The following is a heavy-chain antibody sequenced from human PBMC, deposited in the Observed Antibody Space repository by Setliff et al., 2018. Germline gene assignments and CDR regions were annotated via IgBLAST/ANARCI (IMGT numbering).Heavy chain of an antibody. J-gene: IGHJ4*02. V-gene: IGHV3-43D*04. Sequence: PGGSLRLSCAASGFTFRFYWMHWVRQVPGKGPVWVSRISWDGGSTYYADSVKGRFTISRDNSKNSLYLQMNSLRAEDTALYYCAKGAGFTVAADYWGQGTLVTVSS. CDR1: GFTFRFYW. D-gene: IGHD6-19*01. CDR3: AKGAGFTVAADY. CDR2: ISWDGGST.